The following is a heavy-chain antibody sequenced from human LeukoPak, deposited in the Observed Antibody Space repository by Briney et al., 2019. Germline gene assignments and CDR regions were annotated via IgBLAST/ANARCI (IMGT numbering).Heavy chain of an antibody. V-gene: IGHV1-69*13. CDR1: GGTFSNYA. D-gene: IGHD2-15*01. CDR2: IIPIFDTA. J-gene: IGHJ4*02. Sequence: ASVKVSCKASGGTFSNYAISWVRQAPGQGLEWMGGIIPIFDTADYAQKFQGRVTITADESTSTAYMELSRLRSEDTAVYYCARGGLLNSFDYWGQGTLVTVSS. CDR3: ARGGLLNSFDY.